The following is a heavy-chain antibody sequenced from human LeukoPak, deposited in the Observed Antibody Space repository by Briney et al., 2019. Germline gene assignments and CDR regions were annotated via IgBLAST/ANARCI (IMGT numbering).Heavy chain of an antibody. Sequence: AGGSLRLSCAASGFTVSSNYMSWVRQAPGKGLEWVSVIYSGGSTYYADSVKGRFTISRDNSKNTLYLQMNSLRAEDTAVYYCARDDDNGVLTSGYDYWGQGTLVTVSS. CDR2: IYSGGST. D-gene: IGHD4-17*01. V-gene: IGHV3-66*01. CDR1: GFTVSSNY. J-gene: IGHJ4*02. CDR3: ARDDDNGVLTSGYDY.